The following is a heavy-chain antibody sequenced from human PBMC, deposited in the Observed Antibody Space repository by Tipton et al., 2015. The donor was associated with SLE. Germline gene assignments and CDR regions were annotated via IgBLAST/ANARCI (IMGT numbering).Heavy chain of an antibody. J-gene: IGHJ3*02. CDR1: GGSFTDDF. CDR2: INHSGTA. V-gene: IGHV4-34*01. CDR3: ARHGAYSNAWYTPHGGAFDI. Sequence: TLSLTCAVYGGSFTDDFWRWIRQPPGTGLEWIGEINHSGTADYHPSLKSRVAKSIDTSKNQFSLRLSYVTAADTAVYYCARHGAYSNAWYTPHGGAFDIWGQGTMVTVSS. D-gene: IGHD6-19*01.